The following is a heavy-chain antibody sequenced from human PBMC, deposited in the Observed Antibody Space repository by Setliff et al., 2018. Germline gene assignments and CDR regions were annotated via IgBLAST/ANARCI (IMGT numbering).Heavy chain of an antibody. Sequence: SETLSLTCAVSGFSITSGYYWGWIRQAPGKGLEWIGSLYHSGSTYYNPSLKSRVTISFGTSKNQFSLKLTSVTAADTAVYYCARGYCSNTSCYRPGIDYYYYYMDVWGKGATVTVSS. CDR2: LYHSGST. J-gene: IGHJ6*03. CDR3: ARGYCSNTSCYRPGIDYYYYYMDV. CDR1: GFSITSGYY. V-gene: IGHV4-38-2*01. D-gene: IGHD2-2*02.